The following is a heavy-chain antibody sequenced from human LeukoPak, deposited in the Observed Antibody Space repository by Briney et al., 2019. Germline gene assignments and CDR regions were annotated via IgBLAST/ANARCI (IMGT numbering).Heavy chain of an antibody. CDR2: ISGSGGST. CDR3: AKGSPLYYDFWSGYQHFDY. J-gene: IGHJ4*02. Sequence: GGSLRLSCAASGFTFSSYAMSWDRQAPGKGLEWVSAISGSGGSTYYADSVKGRFTISRDNSKNTLYLQMNSLRAEDTAVYYCAKGSPLYYDFWSGYQHFDYWGQGTLVTVSS. V-gene: IGHV3-23*01. CDR1: GFTFSSYA. D-gene: IGHD3-3*01.